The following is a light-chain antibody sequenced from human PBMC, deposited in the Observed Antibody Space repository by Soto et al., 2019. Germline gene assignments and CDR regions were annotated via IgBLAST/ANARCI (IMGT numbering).Light chain of an antibody. CDR1: QSVSSSY. V-gene: IGKV3-20*01. CDR2: GAS. CDR3: QQYGSSPGT. J-gene: IGKJ1*01. Sequence: ETVLTQSPGTLSLSPGEKAPLSCTASQSVSSSYLAWYQQKPGQAPRLLIYGASSRATGIPDRFSGSGSGTDFTLTISRLEPEDFAVYYCQQYGSSPGTFGQGTKV.